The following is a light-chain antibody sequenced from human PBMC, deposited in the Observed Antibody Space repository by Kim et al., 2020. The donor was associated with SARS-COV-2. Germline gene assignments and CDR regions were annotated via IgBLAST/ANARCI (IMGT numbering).Light chain of an antibody. J-gene: IGKJ5*01. Sequence: LPPGERATRSCSASQSVSSYLAWYQQKPGQAPSLLIYEASNRATGTPARFSGSGSGTDFTLTISSLEPEDFAVYYCQQRSNCPITFGQGTRLEIK. CDR1: QSVSSY. CDR3: QQRSNCPIT. V-gene: IGKV3-11*01. CDR2: EAS.